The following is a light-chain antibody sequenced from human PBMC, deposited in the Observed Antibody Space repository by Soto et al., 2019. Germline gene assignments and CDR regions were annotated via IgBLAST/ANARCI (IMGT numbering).Light chain of an antibody. CDR2: RNN. Sequence: QSVLTQPPSASGTPGQRVSISCSGSNSNIGSKYVYWYQQLPGTAPKLLMYRNNQRPSPVPDRFSGSKSGTSASLAISGLRSEDEADYYCAAWDNNLGGPAFGGGTKLTVL. CDR1: NSNIGSKY. J-gene: IGLJ2*01. CDR3: AAWDNNLGGPA. V-gene: IGLV1-47*01.